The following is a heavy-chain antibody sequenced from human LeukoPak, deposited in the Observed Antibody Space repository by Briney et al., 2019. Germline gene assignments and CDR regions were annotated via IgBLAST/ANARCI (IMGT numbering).Heavy chain of an antibody. Sequence: SETLSLTCTVSGGSISSYYWSWIRQHPWKGLEWIGYIYYSGSTYYNPSLKSRVTISVDTSKNQFSLKLSSVTAADTAVYYCARWRRYCSSTSCYTNYYYGMDVWGQGTTVTVSS. CDR1: GGSISSYY. D-gene: IGHD2-2*02. CDR2: IYYSGST. V-gene: IGHV4-59*06. J-gene: IGHJ6*02. CDR3: ARWRRYCSSTSCYTNYYYGMDV.